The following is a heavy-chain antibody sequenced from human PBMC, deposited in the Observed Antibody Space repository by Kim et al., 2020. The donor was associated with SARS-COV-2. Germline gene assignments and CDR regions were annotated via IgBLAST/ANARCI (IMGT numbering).Heavy chain of an antibody. D-gene: IGHD4-17*01. CDR2: INHSGST. V-gene: IGHV4-34*01. CDR3: ARGDYYGGSFDY. CDR1: GGSFSGYY. Sequence: SETLSLTCAVYGGSFSGYYWSWIRQPPGKGLEWIGEINHSGSTNYNPSLKSRVTISVDTSKNQFSLKLSSVTAADTAVYYCARGDYYGGSFDYWGQGTLV. J-gene: IGHJ4*02.